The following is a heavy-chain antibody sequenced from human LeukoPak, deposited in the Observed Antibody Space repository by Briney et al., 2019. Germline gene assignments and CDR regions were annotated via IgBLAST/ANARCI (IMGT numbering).Heavy chain of an antibody. CDR3: TREAAAGTDY. D-gene: IGHD6-13*01. CDR1: GFTFSTYW. Sequence: GGSLRLSCAASGFTFSTYWMSWVRQAPGKGLEWVANIKQDGSEKYYLDSVKGRFTISRDNAKNSLYLQMNSLRAEDTAVYFCTREAAAGTDYWGQGTLVTVSS. CDR2: IKQDGSEK. J-gene: IGHJ4*02. V-gene: IGHV3-7*01.